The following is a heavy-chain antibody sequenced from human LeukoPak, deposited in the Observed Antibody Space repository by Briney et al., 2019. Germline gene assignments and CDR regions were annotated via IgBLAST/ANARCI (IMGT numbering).Heavy chain of an antibody. CDR3: ARAWATDYFDY. Sequence: PSETLSLTCTVSGGSISSYYWSWIRQPPGKGLEWIGYMYYSGTINYNPSLKSRVTISVDTSKHQFSLKLSSVTAADTAMYYCARAWATDYFDYWGQGTLVTVSS. CDR2: MYYSGTI. CDR1: GGSISSYY. V-gene: IGHV4-59*01. J-gene: IGHJ4*02.